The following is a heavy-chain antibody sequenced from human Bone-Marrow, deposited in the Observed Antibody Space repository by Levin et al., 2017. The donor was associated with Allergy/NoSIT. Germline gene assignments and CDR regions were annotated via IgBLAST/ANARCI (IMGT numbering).Heavy chain of an antibody. V-gene: IGHV6-1*01. CDR2: TYYRSKWYN. Sequence: SQTLSLTCAISGDSVSSNSAAWNWIRQSPSRGLEWLGRTYYRSKWYNDYAVSVKSRITINPDTSKNQFSLQLNSVTPEDTAVYYCARDRGTSNGIVGPERVYWFDPWGQGTLVTVSS. CDR3: ARDRGTSNGIVGPERVYWFDP. J-gene: IGHJ5*02. D-gene: IGHD1-26*01. CDR1: GDSVSSNSAA.